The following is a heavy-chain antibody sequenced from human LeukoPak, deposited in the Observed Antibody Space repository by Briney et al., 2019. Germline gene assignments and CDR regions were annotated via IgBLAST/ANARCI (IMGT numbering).Heavy chain of an antibody. Sequence: PGGSLRLSCAASGFTFDDYAMHWVRQAPGKGLEWVSGISWNSGSIGYADSVKGRFTISRDNAKNSLYLQMNSLRAEDTALYYCARAASRYVVYYMDVWGKGTTVTVSS. V-gene: IGHV3-9*01. CDR3: ARAASRYVVYYMDV. CDR1: GFTFDDYA. CDR2: ISWNSGSI. J-gene: IGHJ6*03. D-gene: IGHD2-2*01.